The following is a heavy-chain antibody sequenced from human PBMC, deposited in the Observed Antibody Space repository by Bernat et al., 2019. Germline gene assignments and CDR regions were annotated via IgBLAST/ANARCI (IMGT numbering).Heavy chain of an antibody. CDR1: GFTFSSYW. CDR2: INSDGSST. J-gene: IGHJ3*02. CDR3: ARAVVQVVYDRYRPADAFDI. D-gene: IGHD2-8*02. Sequence: EVQLVESGGGLVQPGGSLRLSCAASGFTFSSYWMHWVRQAPGKGLVWVSRINSDGSSTSYADSVKGRFTISRDNAKNTLYLQMNSLRAEDTAVYYCARAVVQVVYDRYRPADAFDIWGQGTMVTVSS. V-gene: IGHV3-74*01.